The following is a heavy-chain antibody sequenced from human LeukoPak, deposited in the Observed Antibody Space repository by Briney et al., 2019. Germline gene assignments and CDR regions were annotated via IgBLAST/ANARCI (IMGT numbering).Heavy chain of an antibody. Sequence: LGESLKISCQGSGYSFTTYWIGWVRQMPGKGLGWMGIIYPGGSNTRYSPSFQGQVTISADNSISTAYLQWSSLKASDTAMYYCTRLPYCGGVCSYGVDSWGRGTLVTVPS. CDR2: IYPGGSNT. D-gene: IGHD2-21*02. V-gene: IGHV5-51*01. J-gene: IGHJ4*02. CDR1: GYSFTTYW. CDR3: TRLPYCGGVCSYGVDS.